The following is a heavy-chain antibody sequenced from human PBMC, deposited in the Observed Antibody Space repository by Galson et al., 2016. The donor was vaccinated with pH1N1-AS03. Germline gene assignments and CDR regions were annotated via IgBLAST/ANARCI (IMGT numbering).Heavy chain of an antibody. CDR1: GFTFSDAW. CDR3: SAGLGTTDSDS. CDR2: IKRNIEGAAT. J-gene: IGHJ4*02. D-gene: IGHD6-19*01. V-gene: IGHV3-15*01. Sequence: SLRPSCAGSGFTFSDAWMTWVRQAPGKGLEWIGRIKRNIEGAATDYAAPVKGRFTISRDDSKYTTYLQMNSLKIEDTAVYYWSAGLGTTDSDSWGQGTLVTVSS.